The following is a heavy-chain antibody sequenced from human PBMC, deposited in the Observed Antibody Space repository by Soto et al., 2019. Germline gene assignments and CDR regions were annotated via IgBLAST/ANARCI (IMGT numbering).Heavy chain of an antibody. V-gene: IGHV1-3*01. CDR2: INAGNGNT. CDR1: GYTFTSYG. J-gene: IGHJ5*02. D-gene: IGHD4-17*01. CDR3: ARGDYVGWFDP. Sequence: ASVKVSCKASGYTFTSYGMHWVRQAPGQRLEWMGWINAGNGNTKYSQKIQGRVTITRDTSASTAYMELSSLRSEDTAVYYCARGDYVGWFDPWGQGTLVTVSS.